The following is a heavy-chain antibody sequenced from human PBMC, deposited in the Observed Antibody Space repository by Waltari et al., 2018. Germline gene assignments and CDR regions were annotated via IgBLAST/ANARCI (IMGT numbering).Heavy chain of an antibody. V-gene: IGHV1-69*04. CDR3: ARDRIAAAHSRGDAFDI. CDR2: TIPILGIA. J-gene: IGHJ3*02. CDR1: GGTFSSYA. D-gene: IGHD6-13*01. Sequence: QVQLVQSGAEVKKPGSSVKVSCKASGGTFSSYAISWVRQAPGQGLEWMGGTIPILGIATYAQKFQGRVTITADESTSTAYMELSSLRSEDTAVYYCARDRIAAAHSRGDAFDIWGQGTMVTVSS.